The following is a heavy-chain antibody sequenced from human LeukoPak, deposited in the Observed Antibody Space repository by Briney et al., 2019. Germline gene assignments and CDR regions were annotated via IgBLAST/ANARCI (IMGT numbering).Heavy chain of an antibody. V-gene: IGHV3-48*01. J-gene: IGHJ4*02. Sequence: PGGSLRLSCAASGFTFSAYSMNWVRQAPGKGLEWVSYIDSSSSPIYYADSVKGRFTISRDNAKNSLYLQMNSLRAEDTAVYYCARDIAAAGTFDYWGQGTLVTVSS. CDR1: GFTFSAYS. CDR3: ARDIAAAGTFDY. CDR2: IDSSSSPI. D-gene: IGHD6-13*01.